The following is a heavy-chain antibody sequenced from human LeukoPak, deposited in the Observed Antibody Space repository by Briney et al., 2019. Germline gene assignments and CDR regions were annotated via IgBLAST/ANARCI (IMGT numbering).Heavy chain of an antibody. Sequence: SETLSLTCTVSGGSISSYYWSWIRQPLGKGLEWIGYIYYSGSTNYNPSLKSRVTISVDTSKNQFSLKLSSVSAADTAVYYCARAQNWFDPWGQGTLVTVSS. J-gene: IGHJ5*02. CDR1: GGSISSYY. CDR3: ARAQNWFDP. V-gene: IGHV4-59*01. CDR2: IYYSGST.